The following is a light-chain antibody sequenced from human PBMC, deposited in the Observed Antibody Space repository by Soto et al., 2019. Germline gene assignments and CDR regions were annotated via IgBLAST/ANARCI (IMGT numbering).Light chain of an antibody. J-gene: IGLJ1*01. CDR3: SSYTISSTYV. CDR2: DVT. V-gene: IGLV2-14*03. Sequence: SALTQPASVSGSPGQSITISCTGTASDVGGYHYVSWYQQYPGKAPKLMIYDVTNRPSGVSDRFSGSKSGNTASLTISGLQAEDEADYYCSSYTISSTYVFGTGTKVTVL. CDR1: ASDVGGYHY.